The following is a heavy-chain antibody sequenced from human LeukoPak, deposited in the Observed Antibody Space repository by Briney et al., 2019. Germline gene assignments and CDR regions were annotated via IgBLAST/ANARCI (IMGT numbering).Heavy chain of an antibody. Sequence: RGASLKISCKGSGYSFTTYWICWLRQMPAKGLEWMGVIYHGDSDTRYSPSFQGQVTISADTSISTAYLQRSSLTASDTAMYYCARRRDERGYKDIFDIWGQGTMVTVSS. CDR3: ARRRDERGYKDIFDI. CDR2: IYHGDSDT. D-gene: IGHD5-18*01. CDR1: GYSFTTYW. J-gene: IGHJ3*02. V-gene: IGHV5-51*01.